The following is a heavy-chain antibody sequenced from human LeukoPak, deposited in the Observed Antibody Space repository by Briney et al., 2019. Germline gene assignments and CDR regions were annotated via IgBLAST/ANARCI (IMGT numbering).Heavy chain of an antibody. Sequence: GASVKVSCKASGYTFTSYGISWVRQAPGRGLEWMGWVSAYNGNTDYAQSLQGRVTMTIDTSTSTVYMELRSLRSDDTAVYYCARDVGRSYDLDYWGQGTLVTVSP. CDR1: GYTFTSYG. CDR2: VSAYNGNT. V-gene: IGHV1-18*01. CDR3: ARDVGRSYDLDY. J-gene: IGHJ4*02. D-gene: IGHD3-16*01.